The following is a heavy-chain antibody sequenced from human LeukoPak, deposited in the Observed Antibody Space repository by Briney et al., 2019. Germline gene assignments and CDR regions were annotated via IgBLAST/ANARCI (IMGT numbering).Heavy chain of an antibody. CDR1: GGSISSGGYY. J-gene: IGHJ4*02. V-gene: IGHV4-61*08. D-gene: IGHD6-19*01. CDR3: ARHSSGIAVAGTKFDY. CDR2: IYHTGTT. Sequence: SQTLSLTCTVSGGSISSGGYYWSWIRQPPGNGLEWIGYIYHTGTTNYNPSLESRVTISVDTSKNQFSLRLSSVTAADTAVYYCARHSSGIAVAGTKFDYWGQGTLVTVSS.